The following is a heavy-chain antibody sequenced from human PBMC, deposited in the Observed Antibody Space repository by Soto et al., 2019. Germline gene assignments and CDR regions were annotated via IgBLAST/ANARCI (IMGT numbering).Heavy chain of an antibody. CDR3: AREVPGVTSFDY. V-gene: IGHV1-3*01. Sequence: QVQLLQSGPEMMQPGASVKVSCKASGYASLSYAMHWVRQVHGQVYEWLGWINAGVDGTMYSERFQGRVRITRDTSANIVYMELNALTSEDTALYYCAREVPGVTSFDYWGQGTLVIVSS. J-gene: IGHJ4*02. CDR2: INAGVDGT. D-gene: IGHD3-10*01. CDR1: GYASLSYA.